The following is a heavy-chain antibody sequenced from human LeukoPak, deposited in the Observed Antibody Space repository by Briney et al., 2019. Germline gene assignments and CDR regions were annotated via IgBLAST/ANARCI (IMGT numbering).Heavy chain of an antibody. D-gene: IGHD3-22*01. V-gene: IGHV1-69*05. CDR1: GGTFSSYA. CDR2: IIPIFGTA. Sequence: SVKVSCKASGGTFSSYAIGWVRQAPGQGLEWMGRIIPIFGTANYAQKFQGRVTITTDESTSTAYMELSSLRPEDTAVYYCASSYYYDSSGYFHFDAFDIWGQGTMVTVSS. J-gene: IGHJ3*02. CDR3: ASSYYYDSSGYFHFDAFDI.